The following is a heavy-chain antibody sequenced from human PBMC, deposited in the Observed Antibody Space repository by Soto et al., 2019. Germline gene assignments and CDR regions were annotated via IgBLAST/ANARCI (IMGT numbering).Heavy chain of an antibody. V-gene: IGHV4-34*01. D-gene: IGHD1-1*01. CDR3: ARGWIGRMAFDY. CDR2: INHSGST. J-gene: IGHJ4*02. CDR1: GGSFSGYY. Sequence: TLSLTCAVYGGSFSGYYWSWIRQPPGKGLEWIGEINHSGSTNYNPSLKSRVTISVDTSKNQFSLKLSSVTAADTAVYYCARGWIGRMAFDYWGQGTLVTVSS.